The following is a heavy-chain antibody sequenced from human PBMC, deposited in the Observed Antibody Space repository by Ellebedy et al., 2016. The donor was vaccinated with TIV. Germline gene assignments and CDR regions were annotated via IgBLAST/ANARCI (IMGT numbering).Heavy chain of an antibody. J-gene: IGHJ4*02. CDR3: ARDQASIVATAGFDY. V-gene: IGHV1-18*04. D-gene: IGHD2-21*01. CDR1: GYAFTNYG. Sequence: AASVKVSCKASGYAFTNYGLSWVRQAPGQGLEWMGWISGYNGYTNDVQKLHDRITITADTSTSTAYMELRSLRSDDTAMYYCARDQASIVATAGFDYWGQGSLVTVSS. CDR2: ISGYNGYT.